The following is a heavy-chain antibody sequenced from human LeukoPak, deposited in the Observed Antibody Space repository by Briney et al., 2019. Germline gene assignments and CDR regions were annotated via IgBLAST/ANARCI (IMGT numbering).Heavy chain of an antibody. D-gene: IGHD6-19*01. V-gene: IGHV4-34*01. Sequence: GSLRLSCAASGFTLRSYTMNWVRQAPGKGLEWIGEINHSGSTNYNPSLKSRVTISVDTSKNQFSLKLSSVTAGDTAVYYCARVKRMGAVAGRWFDPWGQGTLVTVSS. CDR3: ARVKRMGAVAGRWFDP. CDR1: GFTLRSYT. CDR2: INHSGST. J-gene: IGHJ5*02.